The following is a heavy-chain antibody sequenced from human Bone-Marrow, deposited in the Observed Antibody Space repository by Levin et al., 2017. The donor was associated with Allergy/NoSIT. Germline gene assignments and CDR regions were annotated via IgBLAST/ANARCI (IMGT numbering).Heavy chain of an antibody. CDR3: ARDFPFDY. J-gene: IGHJ4*01. CDR1: GGSISDDYF. V-gene: IGHV4-30-4*01. Sequence: SETLSLTCTVSGGSISDDYFWNWIRQPPGKGLEWIGHIDNSGITSYNPSLKTRLSISIDTPKNQFSLRLTSLTAADTAIYYCARDFPFDYWGHGTLVTVSS. CDR2: IDNSGIT.